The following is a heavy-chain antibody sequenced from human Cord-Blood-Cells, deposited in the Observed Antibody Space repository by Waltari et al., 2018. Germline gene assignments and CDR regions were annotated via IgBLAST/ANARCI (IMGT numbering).Heavy chain of an antibody. CDR1: GGSFSGYY. D-gene: IGHD3-10*01. CDR2: INHSGST. CDR3: ASERGSGSYLNWFDP. J-gene: IGHJ5*02. Sequence: QVQLQQWGAGLLKPSETLSLTCAVYGGSFSGYYWRWSRHPPGKGLEWIGEINHSGSTNYNPSLKSRVTISVDTSKNQFSLKLSSVTAADTAVYYCASERGSGSYLNWFDPWGQGTLVTVSS. V-gene: IGHV4-34*01.